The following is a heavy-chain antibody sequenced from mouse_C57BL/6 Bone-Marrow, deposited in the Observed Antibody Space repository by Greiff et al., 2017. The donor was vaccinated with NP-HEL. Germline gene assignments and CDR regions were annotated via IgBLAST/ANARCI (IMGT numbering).Heavy chain of an antibody. Sequence: QVQLQQPGAELVRPGTSVKLSCKASGYTFTSYWMHWVKQRPGQGLEWIGVIDPSDSYTNYNQKFKGKATLTVDTSSSTAYMQRSSLTSEDAAVYYCGRGGYYYYFDYWGQGTTLTVSS. V-gene: IGHV1-59*01. CDR3: GRGGYYYYFDY. CDR2: IDPSDSYT. D-gene: IGHD1-1*01. CDR1: GYTFTSYW. J-gene: IGHJ2*01.